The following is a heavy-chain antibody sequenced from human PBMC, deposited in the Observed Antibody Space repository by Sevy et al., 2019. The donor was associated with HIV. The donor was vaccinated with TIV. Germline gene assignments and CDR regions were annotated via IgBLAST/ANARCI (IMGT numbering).Heavy chain of an antibody. CDR1: GGSFSGYY. J-gene: IGHJ6*02. Sequence: SETLSLTCAVYGGSFSGYYWSWIRQPPGKGLEWIGEINHSGSTNYNPSLKSRVTISVDTSKIQFSLKLSSVTAADTAVYYCARTSVGHYYYYGMDVWGQGTTVTVSS. V-gene: IGHV4-34*01. CDR3: ARTSVGHYYYYGMDV. D-gene: IGHD1-26*01. CDR2: INHSGST.